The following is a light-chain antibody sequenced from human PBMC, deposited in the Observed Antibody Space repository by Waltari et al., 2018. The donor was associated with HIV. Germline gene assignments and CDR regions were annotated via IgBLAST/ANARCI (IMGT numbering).Light chain of an antibody. V-gene: IGLV2-14*03. J-gene: IGLJ1*01. CDR3: SSYTSSNTLPYV. CDR2: DVS. CDR1: SSDVAGYNY. Sequence: QSALTQPASVSGPPGLSITISCTGTSSDVAGYNYVSCYQQHPGKAPKLMIYDVSNRPSGVSNRFSGSKSGNTASLTISGLQAEDEADYYCSSYTSSNTLPYVFGTGTKVTVL.